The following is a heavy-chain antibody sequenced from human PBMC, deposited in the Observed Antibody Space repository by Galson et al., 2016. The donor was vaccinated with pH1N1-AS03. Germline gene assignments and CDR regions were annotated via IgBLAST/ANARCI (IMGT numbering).Heavy chain of an antibody. J-gene: IGHJ4*02. V-gene: IGHV1-18*04. CDR2: ISGDNGNT. Sequence: SGKASCRASGYTFTSYGISWVRQAPGQGLEWMGWISGDNGNTNYAQKFQGRVTMTTDTSTSTAYMELRSLRSDDTAVFYCARDLGGGVIKEAYWGQGTLVTVSS. CDR1: GYTFTSYG. D-gene: IGHD3-10*01. CDR3: ARDLGGGVIKEAY.